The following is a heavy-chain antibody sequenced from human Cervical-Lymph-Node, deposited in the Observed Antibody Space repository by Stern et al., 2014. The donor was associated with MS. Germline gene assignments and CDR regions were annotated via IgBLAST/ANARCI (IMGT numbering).Heavy chain of an antibody. CDR2: IHTNTGTT. J-gene: IGHJ4*02. V-gene: IGHV7-4-1*02. CDR1: GYTFTDYA. Sequence: QVQLVQSGPEVKKPAASVTVSCITSGYTFTDYALNWVRTRPGQGLERQGWIHTNTGTTTYAQGFTGRFVFSLDTPGNHTYLRLSSLKAEDTALYFCARDYASLDWRGQYYFDYWGQGTLVTVSS. CDR3: ARDYASLDWRGQYYFDY. D-gene: IGHD2-21*01.